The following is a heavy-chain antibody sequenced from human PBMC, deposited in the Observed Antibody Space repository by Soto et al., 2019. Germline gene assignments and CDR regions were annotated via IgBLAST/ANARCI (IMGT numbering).Heavy chain of an antibody. CDR3: ASPPTTGNSYYYGMDV. Sequence: QVQLVQSGAEVKKPGSSVKVSCKASGGTFSSYAISWVRQAPGQGLEWMGGIIPIFGTANYAQKFQGRVTITADESTSTAYMDQSRLRSEDTAVYYCASPPTTGNSYYYGMDVWGQGTTVTVSS. J-gene: IGHJ6*02. V-gene: IGHV1-69*12. D-gene: IGHD4-17*01. CDR1: GGTFSSYA. CDR2: IIPIFGTA.